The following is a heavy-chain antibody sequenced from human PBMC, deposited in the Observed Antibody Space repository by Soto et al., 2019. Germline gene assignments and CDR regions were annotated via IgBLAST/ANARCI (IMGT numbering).Heavy chain of an antibody. Sequence: QVQLVQSGAEVNKPGASGKASCKASGNTFPSFDINGVGKAPGQGLEWMGWMNPNRANTDYAQKFQGRVTMTRNTSISTAYMELSSLRSEDTAVYYCARDQANYGMDVWGQGTTVTVSS. CDR2: MNPNRANT. V-gene: IGHV1-8*01. CDR1: GNTFPSFD. CDR3: ARDQANYGMDV. J-gene: IGHJ6*02.